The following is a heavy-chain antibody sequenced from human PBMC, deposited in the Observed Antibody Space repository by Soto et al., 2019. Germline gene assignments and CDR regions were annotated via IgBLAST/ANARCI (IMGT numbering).Heavy chain of an antibody. Sequence: QVQLVESGGGVVQPGRALRLSCAASGFSFSYYDMHWVRQVPGKGLEWVALLSSDSNNKYYADSVKGRFTISRDNSKNTLYLQMNSLRPEDTAVYYCANFEAVGDQGTLVTVSS. CDR2: LSSDSNNK. V-gene: IGHV3-30-3*01. CDR1: GFSFSYYD. D-gene: IGHD3-9*01. J-gene: IGHJ4*02. CDR3: ANFEAV.